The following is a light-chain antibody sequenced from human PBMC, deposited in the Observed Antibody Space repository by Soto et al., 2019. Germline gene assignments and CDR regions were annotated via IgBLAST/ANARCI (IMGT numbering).Light chain of an antibody. CDR2: NAS. CDR3: QLSDNWPPWT. CDR1: QNINSN. J-gene: IGKJ1*01. Sequence: EIVMTQSPATLSVSPGERATLSCRASQNINSNLAWYQQKPGQAPRLLIYNASTRATGIPARFSGSGSGTEFTLTISSLQSEDFAVYYCQLSDNWPPWTFGQGTKVEIK. V-gene: IGKV3-15*01.